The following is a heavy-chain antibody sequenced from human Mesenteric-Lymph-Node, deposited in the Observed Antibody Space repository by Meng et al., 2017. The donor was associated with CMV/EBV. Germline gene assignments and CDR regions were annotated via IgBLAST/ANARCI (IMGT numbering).Heavy chain of an antibody. CDR2: ISNDRRTK. J-gene: IGHJ4*02. V-gene: IGHV3-30*18. CDR1: GFSFNSIG. Sequence: SGFSFNSIGRYWVRQGTGKGLEWVGVISNDRRTKHYVDYVKCRFTSSRDNYKNTLYLKINSLRSEDTAVYYSGKDRGGSYYGGSGYWGQGTLVTVSS. CDR3: GKDRGGSYYGGSGY. D-gene: IGHD1-26*01.